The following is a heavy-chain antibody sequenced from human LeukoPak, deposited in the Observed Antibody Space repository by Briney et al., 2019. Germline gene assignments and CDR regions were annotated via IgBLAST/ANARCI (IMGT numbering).Heavy chain of an antibody. CDR3: ARPVPSRLGWFDP. J-gene: IGHJ5*02. CDR1: GGSISSSSHY. Sequence: SETLSLTCTVSGGSISSSSHYWGWIRQPPGKGLEWIGSMYYRGSTYHNPSLKSRVSISVHTSKNQFSLKLRSVTAADTAVYYCARPVPSRLGWFDPWGQGTLVTVSS. V-gene: IGHV4-39*01. D-gene: IGHD1-1*01. CDR2: MYYRGST.